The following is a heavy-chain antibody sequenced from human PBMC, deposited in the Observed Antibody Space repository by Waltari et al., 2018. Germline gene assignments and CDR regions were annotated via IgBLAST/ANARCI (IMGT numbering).Heavy chain of an antibody. D-gene: IGHD1-26*01. CDR3: ARDGVGATY. CDR1: GGTFSSYS. J-gene: IGHJ4*02. V-gene: IGHV3-21*01. Sequence: VQLVQSGAEVKKPGSSVKVSCKASGGTFSSYSMNWVRQAPGKGLEWVSSISSSSSYIYYADAVKGRFTISRDNAKNSLYLQMNSLRAEDTAVYYCARDGVGATYWGQGTLVTVSS. CDR2: ISSSSSYI.